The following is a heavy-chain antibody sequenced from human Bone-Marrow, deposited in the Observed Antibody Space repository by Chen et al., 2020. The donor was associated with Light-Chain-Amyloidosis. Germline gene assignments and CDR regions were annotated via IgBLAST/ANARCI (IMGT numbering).Heavy chain of an antibody. J-gene: IGHJ6*02. CDR3: ASRDSSSSSGYYYYGMDV. Sequence: QVQLVESGGGVVQPGRSLRLSCAASGFTFSSYAMHWVRQAPGKGLGWVAVISYDGINKYYSDSVKGRFTISRDNSKNTLYLQMNSLRAEDTAVYYCASRDSSSSSGYYYYGMDVWGQGTTVTVSS. V-gene: IGHV3-30-3*01. D-gene: IGHD6-6*01. CDR1: GFTFSSYA. CDR2: ISYDGINK.